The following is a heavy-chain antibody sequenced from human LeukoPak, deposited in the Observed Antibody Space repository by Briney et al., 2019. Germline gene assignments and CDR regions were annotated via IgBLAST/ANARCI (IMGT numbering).Heavy chain of an antibody. CDR1: GFTFSSYS. J-gene: IGHJ6*02. CDR2: IKQDGSEK. D-gene: IGHD1-14*01. V-gene: IGHV3-7*01. CDR3: ARDLGITSTTVYYGMDV. Sequence: GSLRLSCAASGFTFSSYSMNWVRQAPGKGLEWVANIKQDGSEKYYVDSVKGRFTISRDNAKSSLYLQMNSLRAEDTAVYYCARDLGITSTTVYYGMDVWGQGTTVTVSS.